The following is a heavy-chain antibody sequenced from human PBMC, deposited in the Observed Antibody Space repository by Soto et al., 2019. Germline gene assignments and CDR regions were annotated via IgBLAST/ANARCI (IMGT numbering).Heavy chain of an antibody. V-gene: IGHV1-69*01. CDR3: ATVDRSVALVGWFDP. J-gene: IGHJ5*02. CDR1: GGTFSSYV. D-gene: IGHD2-8*02. Sequence: QVHLEQSGAEVKKPESSVKVSCKCSGGTFSSYVIIWVRQAPGQGLEWMGGIIPVSGTANYAQKFHGRVTISSDAATNTAYMELSRVRFDDTAVYYCATVDRSVALVGWFDPWGQGTLVTVSS. CDR2: IIPVSGTA.